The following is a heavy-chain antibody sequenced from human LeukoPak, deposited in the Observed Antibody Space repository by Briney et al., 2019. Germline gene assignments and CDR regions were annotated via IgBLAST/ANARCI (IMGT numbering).Heavy chain of an antibody. CDR1: GGSISSGSYY. V-gene: IGHV4-61*02. D-gene: IGHD3-22*01. J-gene: IGHJ3*02. CDR2: IYTSGST. Sequence: SETLSLTCTVSGGSISSGSYYCSWIRQPAGKGLEWIGRIYTSGSTNYNPSLKSRVTISVDTSKNQFSLKLSSVTAADTAVYYCAREAPTYYYDSSGYFHDAFHIWGQGTMVTVSS. CDR3: AREAPTYYYDSSGYFHDAFHI.